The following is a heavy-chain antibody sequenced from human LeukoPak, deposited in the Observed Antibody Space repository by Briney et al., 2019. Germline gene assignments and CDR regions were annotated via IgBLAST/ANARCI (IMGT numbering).Heavy chain of an antibody. CDR1: GYTFTDYY. J-gene: IGHJ4*02. D-gene: IGHD2-2*01. V-gene: IGHV1-2*02. CDR3: ARANFLYCSSTTCLFDY. CDR2: INPNSGDT. Sequence: GASVKVSYKASGYTFTDYYLHWVRQAPGQGFEWMGWINPNSGDTNYAQKFQGRATMTRDTSISTAHIEMSRLRSDDTAVYYCARANFLYCSSTTCLFDYWGQGTLVTVSS.